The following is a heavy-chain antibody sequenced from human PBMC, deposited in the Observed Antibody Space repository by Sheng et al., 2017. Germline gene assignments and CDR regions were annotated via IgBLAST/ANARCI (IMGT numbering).Heavy chain of an antibody. CDR1: GSTVSDNH. CDR2: IHTNGNT. D-gene: IGHD7-27*01. V-gene: IGHV3-53*01. Sequence: EVQLVESGGGLIQPGGSRRDSPVQPLGSTVSDNHMSWVRPGSREWGVEWLSLIHTNGNTYYTDSVKGRFSVSTDTAQNTLYLQMNNLRVEDTAVYYCVRDRLGGRDFWGQGTLVTVSS. CDR3: VRDRLGGRDF. J-gene: IGHJ4*02.